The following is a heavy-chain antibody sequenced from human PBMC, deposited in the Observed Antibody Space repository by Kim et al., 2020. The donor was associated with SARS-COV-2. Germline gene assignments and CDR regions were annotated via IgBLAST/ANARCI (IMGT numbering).Heavy chain of an antibody. CDR2: IIPLFDTT. Sequence: SVKVSCKASGGTFSTYTISWVRQAPGQGLEWMGGIIPLFDTTQYSQKFQGRVTITADESTTTAYMELSSLTSEDTAEYYCVREMPTVDGAVGFDYWGQG. CDR3: VREMPTVDGAVGFDY. J-gene: IGHJ4*02. V-gene: IGHV1-69*13. D-gene: IGHD6-19*01. CDR1: GGTFSTYT.